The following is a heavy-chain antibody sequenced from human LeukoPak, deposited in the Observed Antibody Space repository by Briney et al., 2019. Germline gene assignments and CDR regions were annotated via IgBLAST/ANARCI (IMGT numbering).Heavy chain of an antibody. CDR1: GGSISSYY. Sequence: SETLSLTCTVSGGSISSYYWSWIRQPPGKGLEWIGYIYYSGSTNYNPSLKSRVTISVDTPKNQFSLKLSFVTAADTAVYYCARGSYGDYTWCFDYWGQGTLVTVSS. CDR2: IYYSGST. CDR3: ARGSYGDYTWCFDY. J-gene: IGHJ4*02. V-gene: IGHV4-59*12. D-gene: IGHD4-17*01.